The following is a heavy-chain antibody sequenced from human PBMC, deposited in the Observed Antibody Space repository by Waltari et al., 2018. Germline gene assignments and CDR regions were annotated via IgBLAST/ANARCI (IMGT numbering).Heavy chain of an antibody. CDR1: GFTFSIYW. J-gene: IGHJ4*02. CDR3: VLGEKYFDF. V-gene: IGHV3-74*01. CDR2: INFDGSIT. Sequence: VQLEESGGGLVQPGGSLGLSCAASGFTFSIYWLDWVRQAPGKGLVWVSRINFDGSITNYADSVKGRFTISRDNAKNTLYLQMSSLRAEDTAVYYCVLGEKYFDFWGQGTLVTVSS.